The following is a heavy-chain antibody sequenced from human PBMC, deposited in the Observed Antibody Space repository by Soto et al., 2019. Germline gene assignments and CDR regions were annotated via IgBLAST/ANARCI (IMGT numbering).Heavy chain of an antibody. CDR3: ARTRFKVGYCSSTSCQRLDY. J-gene: IGHJ4*01. V-gene: IGHV1-69*13. CDR2: IIPIFGTA. Sequence: SVKVSCKASGGTFSSYAISWVRQAPGQGLEWMGGIIPIFGTANYAQKSQGRVTITADESTSTAYMELSSLRSEDTAVYYCARTRFKVGYCSSTSCQRLDYWGHGTLVPVSS. D-gene: IGHD2-2*01. CDR1: GGTFSSYA.